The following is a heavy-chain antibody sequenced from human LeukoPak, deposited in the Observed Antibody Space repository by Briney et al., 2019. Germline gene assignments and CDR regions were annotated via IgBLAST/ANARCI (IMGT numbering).Heavy chain of an antibody. CDR3: ARRSACDRRFFDY. J-gene: IGHJ4*02. CDR1: GFIFSDHQ. Sequence: GGSLRLFCEASGFIFSDHQMDWVRQAPGRGLEWVGLSRDKGNSYTTEYAASVKGRFIISRHNSGNSVSLQMDSLKTEDTALYYCARRSACDRRFFDYWGQGALVTVSS. CDR2: SRDKGNSYTT. D-gene: IGHD3-3*01. V-gene: IGHV3-72*01.